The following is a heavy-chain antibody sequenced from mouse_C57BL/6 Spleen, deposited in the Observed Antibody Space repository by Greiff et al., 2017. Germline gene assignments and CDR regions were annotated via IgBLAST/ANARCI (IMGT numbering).Heavy chain of an antibody. J-gene: IGHJ4*01. CDR1: GYTFTSYW. CDR3: ARSRYDYDPTAMDY. Sequence: QVQLQQPGAELVKPGASVKLSCKASGYTFTSYWMHWVKQRPGQGLEWIGMIHPNSGSTNYNEKFKSKATLTVDKSSSTAYMQLSSLTSEDSAVYYCARSRYDYDPTAMDYWGQGTSVTVSS. CDR2: IHPNSGST. V-gene: IGHV1-64*01. D-gene: IGHD2-4*01.